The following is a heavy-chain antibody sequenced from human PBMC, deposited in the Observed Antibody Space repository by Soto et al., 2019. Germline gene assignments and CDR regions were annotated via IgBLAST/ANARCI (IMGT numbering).Heavy chain of an antibody. J-gene: IGHJ5*02. CDR3: ARHGYPGYRSRWHVNWFDP. CDR2: TYYRSKWYN. CDR1: GDSVSSNSAA. D-gene: IGHD6-13*01. Sequence: PSQTLSRTCAISGDSVSSNSAAWNWIRQSPSRGLEWLGRTYYRSKWYNDYAVSVKSRITINPDTSKNQFSLQLNSVTPEDPDVYSCARHGYPGYRSRWHVNWFDPSAQANLVTV. V-gene: IGHV6-1*01.